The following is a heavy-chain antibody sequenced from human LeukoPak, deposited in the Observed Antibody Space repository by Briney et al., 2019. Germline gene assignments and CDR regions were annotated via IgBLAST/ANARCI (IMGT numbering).Heavy chain of an antibody. J-gene: IGHJ6*04. V-gene: IGHV4-4*07. Sequence: SETLSLICTVPGGSISTYYWSWIRQPAGKGPEWIGRINSNGNTNYNPSLKSRVSMSVDTSKNHFSLNVSSVTAADTAVYYCARDRLGFRVDVWGEGTTVTVSS. CDR2: INSNGNT. CDR3: ARDRLGFRVDV. D-gene: IGHD3-10*01. CDR1: GGSISTYY.